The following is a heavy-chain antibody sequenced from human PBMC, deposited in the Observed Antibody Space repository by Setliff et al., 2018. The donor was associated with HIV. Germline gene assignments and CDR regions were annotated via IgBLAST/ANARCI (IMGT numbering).Heavy chain of an antibody. D-gene: IGHD4-17*01. Sequence: GGSLRLSCAASGFTFSSYAMSWVRQAPGKGLEWVSAISGSGGSTYYADSVEGRFTISRDNSKNTLYLQMSSLRAEDTAVYYCVKARVDGDYYYYYCMDVWGKGTTVTVSS. V-gene: IGHV3-23*01. CDR1: GFTFSSYA. J-gene: IGHJ6*03. CDR2: ISGSGGST. CDR3: VKARVDGDYYYYYCMDV.